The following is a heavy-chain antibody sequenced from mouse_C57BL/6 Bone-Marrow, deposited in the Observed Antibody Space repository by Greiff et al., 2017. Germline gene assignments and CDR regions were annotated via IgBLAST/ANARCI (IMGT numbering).Heavy chain of an antibody. CDR2: ISNKASNYAT. CDR3: DYNPDY. J-gene: IGHJ2*01. V-gene: IGHV6-5*01. CDR1: GFTFSDYR. D-gene: IGHD2-4*01. Sequence: EVKVEESGGGLVQPGGSMKLSCAASGFTFSDYRMHWVHHSTENGLEWVAEISNKASNYATYYVVSVNGRFTISKDDSKSRVHLQMNNLRAEDTGICSDDYNPDYGGQGTTLTVSS.